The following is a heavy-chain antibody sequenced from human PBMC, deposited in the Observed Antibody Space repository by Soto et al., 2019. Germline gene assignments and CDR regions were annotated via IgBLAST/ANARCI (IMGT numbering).Heavy chain of an antibody. D-gene: IGHD3-3*01. J-gene: IGHJ6*02. CDR2: IYPGDSDT. CDR1: GYSFTSYW. CDR3: ARHGMLRFSELSV. V-gene: IGHV5-51*01. Sequence: PGESLKISCKGSGYSFTSYWIGWVRQMPGKGLEWMGIIYPGDSDTRYSPSFQGQVTISADKSISTAYLQWSSLRASDTAMYYCARHGMLRFSELSVWGQGTTVTVSS.